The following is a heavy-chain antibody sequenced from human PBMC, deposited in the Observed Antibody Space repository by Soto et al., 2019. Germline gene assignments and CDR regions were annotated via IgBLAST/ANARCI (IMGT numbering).Heavy chain of an antibody. CDR3: AGWYYGSESWPPH. J-gene: IGHJ1*01. CDR2: IYPGNSDT. D-gene: IGHD3-10*01. CDR1: ATTYW. V-gene: IGHV5-51*01. Sequence: PGESLKISCKGSATTYWIGWVRQMPGKGLEWMGIIYPGNSDTRYNPSFQGQVTISADKSINTAYLQWSSLKASDTAMYYCAGWYYGSESWPPHWGQGTLVTVSS.